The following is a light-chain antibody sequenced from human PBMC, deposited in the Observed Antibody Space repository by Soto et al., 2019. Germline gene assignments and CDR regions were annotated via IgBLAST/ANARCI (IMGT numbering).Light chain of an antibody. CDR1: QNINKG. Sequence: DIQMTQSPSTLSASVGDRVTITCRASQNINKGLAWYQQKPGKAPKLLILEASVLEGGVPSRFSGSGSETEFTLTISSLQPDDSATYYFQLYNSYSMNSFGQGTKLESK. CDR3: QLYNSYSMNS. V-gene: IGKV1-5*03. CDR2: EAS. J-gene: IGKJ2*03.